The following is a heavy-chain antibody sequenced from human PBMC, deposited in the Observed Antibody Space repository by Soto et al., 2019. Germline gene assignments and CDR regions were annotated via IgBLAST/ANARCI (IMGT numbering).Heavy chain of an antibody. J-gene: IGHJ6*03. D-gene: IGHD3-3*01. Sequence: PSETLSLTCTVSGGSISSYYWSWIRQPPGKRLEWIGYIYYSGSTNYNPSLKSRVTISVDTSKNQFSLKLSSVTAADTAVYYCARTLWSGLRPDYYYMDVWGKGTTVTVSS. CDR1: GGSISSYY. CDR2: IYYSGST. CDR3: ARTLWSGLRPDYYYMDV. V-gene: IGHV4-59*01.